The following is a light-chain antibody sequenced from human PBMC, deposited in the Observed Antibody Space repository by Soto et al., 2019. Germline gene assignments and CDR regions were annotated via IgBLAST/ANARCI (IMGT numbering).Light chain of an antibody. CDR3: SSYTSSSTLGV. CDR1: SSDVGGYNY. J-gene: IGLJ3*02. Sequence: QSALTQPASVSGSPGQSITISCTGTSSDVGGYNYVSWYQQHPGKAPKLMIYDVSNRPSGVSSRFSGSKSGNTASLTISGLQAEDEADYYCSSYTSSSTLGVFGGGTQLTVL. V-gene: IGLV2-14*01. CDR2: DVS.